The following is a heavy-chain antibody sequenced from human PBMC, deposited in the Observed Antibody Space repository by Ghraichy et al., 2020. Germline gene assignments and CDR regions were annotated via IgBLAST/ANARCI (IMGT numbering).Heavy chain of an antibody. CDR1: GFTFTNYW. D-gene: IGHD2-2*01. V-gene: IGHV3-7*01. CDR3: ARKGTSCSSTSCYGLDY. CDR2: IKQDGSET. Sequence: GKSLNISCAASGFTFTNYWMTWVRQAPGEGLEWVANIKQDGSETYYVDSVKGRFTISRDNAKNSLYLQMNSVRAEDTAVYYCARKGTSCSSTSCYGLDYWGQGTLVTVSS. J-gene: IGHJ4*02.